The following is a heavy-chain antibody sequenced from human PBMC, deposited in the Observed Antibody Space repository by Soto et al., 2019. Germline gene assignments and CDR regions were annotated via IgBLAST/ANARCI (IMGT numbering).Heavy chain of an antibody. V-gene: IGHV1-18*01. Sequence: ASVKVSCKASGYTFTSYGISWVRQAPGQGLEWMGWISAYNGNTNYAQKLQGRVTMTTDTSTSTAYMELRSLRSDDTAVYYCARWWHKGYPRHDYSMGGMDVWGQGTTVTVSS. D-gene: IGHD4-4*01. J-gene: IGHJ6*02. CDR1: GYTFTSYG. CDR2: ISAYNGNT. CDR3: ARWWHKGYPRHDYSMGGMDV.